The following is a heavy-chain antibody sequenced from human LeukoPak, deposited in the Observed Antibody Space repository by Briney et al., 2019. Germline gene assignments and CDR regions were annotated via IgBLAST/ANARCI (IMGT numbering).Heavy chain of an antibody. D-gene: IGHD4-17*01. CDR2: INRSGFT. CDR1: GGSLSGYY. J-gene: IGHJ5*02. V-gene: IGHV4-34*01. Sequence: PSETLSLTCGVYGGSLSGYYWNWIRQPPGKGLEWIGEINRSGFTSYNPSLKSRVTILIDTSKAQFSLKVDSVTAADTAVYYCARRGYGWFDPWGQGTLVTVSS. CDR3: ARRGYGWFDP.